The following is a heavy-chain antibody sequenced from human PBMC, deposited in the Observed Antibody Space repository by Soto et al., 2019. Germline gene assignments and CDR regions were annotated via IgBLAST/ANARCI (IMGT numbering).Heavy chain of an antibody. J-gene: IGHJ5*02. CDR3: ARDLGYLWFGELLSWFDP. V-gene: IGHV4-4*07. CDR2: IYTSGST. Sequence: PSETLSLTCTVSGGSISSYYWSWIRQPAGKGLEWIGRIYTSGSTNYNPSLRSRVTMSVDTSKNQFSLKLSSVTAADTAVYYCARDLGYLWFGELLSWFDPWGQGTLVTVSS. D-gene: IGHD3-10*01. CDR1: GGSISSYY.